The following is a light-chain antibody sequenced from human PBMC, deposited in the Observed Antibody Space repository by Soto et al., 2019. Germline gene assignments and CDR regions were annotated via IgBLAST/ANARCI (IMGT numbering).Light chain of an antibody. CDR2: AAS. CDR1: QSVTSSF. J-gene: IGKJ4*01. V-gene: IGKV3-20*01. Sequence: EIVMTQSPATLSVSPGERATLSCRPSQSVTSSFLAWYQQKPGQAPRLLIYAASSRATGIPDRFSGSGSGTDFTLTIGRLEPEDFAVYYCQQYGSSPFTFGGGT. CDR3: QQYGSSPFT.